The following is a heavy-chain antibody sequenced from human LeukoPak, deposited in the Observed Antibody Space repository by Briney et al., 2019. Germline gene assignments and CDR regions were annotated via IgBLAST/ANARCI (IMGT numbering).Heavy chain of an antibody. CDR3: ARDRLHYGEYEKTFDY. Sequence: GGSLRLSCAASGFTFSSYSMNWVRQAPGKGLEWVSYITFSSSIIYYADSVKGRFTIPRDNAKNSLYLQMNSLRAEDTAVYYCARDRLHYGEYEKTFDYWGQGTLVSVSS. D-gene: IGHD4-17*01. J-gene: IGHJ4*02. CDR2: ITFSSSII. CDR1: GFTFSSYS. V-gene: IGHV3-48*01.